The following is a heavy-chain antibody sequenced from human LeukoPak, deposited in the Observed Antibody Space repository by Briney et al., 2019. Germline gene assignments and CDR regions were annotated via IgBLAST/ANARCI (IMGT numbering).Heavy chain of an antibody. CDR2: IYTSGST. J-gene: IGHJ6*03. CDR3: ARTTEGGYTYDFFYYYYMDV. D-gene: IGHD5-18*01. Sequence: PSETLSLTCTVSGGSISSGSYYWSWIRQPAGKGLEWIGRIYTSGSTNYNPSLKSRVTISVDSSKNQFSLKLSSVTAADTAVYYCARTTEGGYTYDFFYYYYMDVWGKGTTVTISS. CDR1: GGSISSGSYY. V-gene: IGHV4-61*02.